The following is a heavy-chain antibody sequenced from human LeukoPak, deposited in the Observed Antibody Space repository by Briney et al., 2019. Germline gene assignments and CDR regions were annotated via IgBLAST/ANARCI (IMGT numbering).Heavy chain of an antibody. Sequence: SETLSLTCTVSGGSISSGGYYWSWIRQHPGKGLEWIGYIYYSGSTYYNPSLKSRVTISVDTSKNQFSLKLSSVTAADTAVYNCARIYSSSWRTPNYYYYYGMDVWGQGTTVTVSS. V-gene: IGHV4-31*03. CDR2: IYYSGST. CDR1: GGSISSGGYY. D-gene: IGHD6-13*01. CDR3: ARIYSSSWRTPNYYYYYGMDV. J-gene: IGHJ6*02.